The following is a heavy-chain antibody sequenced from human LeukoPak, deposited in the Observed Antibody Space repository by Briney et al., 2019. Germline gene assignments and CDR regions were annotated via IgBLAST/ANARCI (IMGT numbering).Heavy chain of an antibody. J-gene: IGHJ4*02. CDR2: ISAYNGNT. Sequence: GASVKVSCKASGYTLTSYGISWVRQAPGQGLEWMGWISAYNGNTNYAQKLQGRVTMTTDTSTSTAYMELRSLRSDDTAVYYCARCYYDSSGYYFDYWGQGTLVTVSS. V-gene: IGHV1-18*01. CDR1: GYTLTSYG. CDR3: ARCYYDSSGYYFDY. D-gene: IGHD3-22*01.